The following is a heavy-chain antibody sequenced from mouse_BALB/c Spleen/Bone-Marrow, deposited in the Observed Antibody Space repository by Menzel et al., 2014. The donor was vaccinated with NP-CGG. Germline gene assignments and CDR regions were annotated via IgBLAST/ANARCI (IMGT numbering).Heavy chain of an antibody. CDR2: ISPGNGDI. CDR1: GYTFTDHA. D-gene: IGHD2-1*01. CDR3: RRSVGNPFDH. J-gene: IGHJ2*01. V-gene: IGHV1S53*02. Sequence: VQLQESDAELVKPGASVKISCKASGYTFTDHAIHWVRQKPEQGLEWIGYISPGNGDIKYNEKFKGKATLTADKSSSTAYMQLSGLTSEDSAVYICRRSVGNPFDHWGQGTTLTVSS.